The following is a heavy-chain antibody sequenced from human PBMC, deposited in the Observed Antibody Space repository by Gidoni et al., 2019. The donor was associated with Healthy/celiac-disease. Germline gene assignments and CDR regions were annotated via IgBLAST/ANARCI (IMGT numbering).Heavy chain of an antibody. Sequence: VQLVKAGAEDNRPGASVKVACKASGSTFTGYSIVWVRQAPGQGLELMGWINPNSGCTNYAQKFQARVTTTRDTSISTAYMEPSRLRSDDTAVYYCARDGSHCCGDCYSTWDDDYWGQGTLVTVSS. CDR2: INPNSGCT. CDR1: GSTFTGYS. D-gene: IGHD2-21*02. J-gene: IGHJ4*02. V-gene: IGHV1-2*02. CDR3: ARDGSHCCGDCYSTWDDDY.